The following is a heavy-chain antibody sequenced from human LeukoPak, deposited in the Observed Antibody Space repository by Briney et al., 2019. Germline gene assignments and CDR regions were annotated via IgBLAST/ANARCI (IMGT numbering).Heavy chain of an antibody. J-gene: IGHJ6*02. Sequence: PGGSLRLSCAASGFTFSSYSMNWVRQAPGKGLEWVAVISYDGSNKYYADSVKGRFTISRDNSKNTLYLQMNSLRAEDTAVYYCARDRGYSYGPIYYYYYGMDVWGQGTTVTVSS. CDR3: ARDRGYSYGPIYYYYYGMDV. D-gene: IGHD5-18*01. V-gene: IGHV3-30*03. CDR2: ISYDGSNK. CDR1: GFTFSSYS.